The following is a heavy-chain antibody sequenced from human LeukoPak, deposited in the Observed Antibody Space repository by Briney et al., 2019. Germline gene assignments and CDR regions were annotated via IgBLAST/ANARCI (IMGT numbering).Heavy chain of an antibody. J-gene: IGHJ4*02. V-gene: IGHV1-8*02. CDR1: GYTFTGYY. D-gene: IGHD6-19*01. CDR3: ARGSGWYYY. CDR2: MNPNSGNT. Sequence: APVKVSCKASGYTFTGYYMHWVRQAPGQGLEWMGWMNPNSGNTGYAQKFQGRVTMTRNTSISTAYMELSSLRSEDTAVYYCARGSGWYYYWGQGTLVTVSS.